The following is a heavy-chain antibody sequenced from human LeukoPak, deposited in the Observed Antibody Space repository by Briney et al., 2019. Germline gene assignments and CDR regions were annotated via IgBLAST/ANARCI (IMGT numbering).Heavy chain of an antibody. D-gene: IGHD1-1*01. CDR3: ARGPTGYNWNDVSLRGYYYYYMDV. CDR2: IIPIFGTA. J-gene: IGHJ6*03. V-gene: IGHV1-69*13. Sequence: ASVKVSCKASGGTFSSYAISWVRQAPGQGLEWMGGIIPIFGTANYAQKFQGRVTITADESTSTAYMELSSLRSGDTAVYYCARGPTGYNWNDVSLRGYYYYYMDVWGKGTTVTVSS. CDR1: GGTFSSYA.